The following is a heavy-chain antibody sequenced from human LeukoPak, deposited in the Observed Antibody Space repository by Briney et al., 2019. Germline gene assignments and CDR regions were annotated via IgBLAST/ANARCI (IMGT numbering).Heavy chain of an antibody. Sequence: ASVKVSCKASGYTFTGYYMHWVRQAPGQGLEWMGWLNPNSGGTNYAQKFQGRVTMTRDTSISTAYMELSRLRSDDTAVYYCARDPIVVVAAGGWFDPWGQGTLVTVSS. CDR3: ARDPIVVVAAGGWFDP. CDR2: LNPNSGGT. CDR1: GYTFTGYY. D-gene: IGHD2-15*01. J-gene: IGHJ5*02. V-gene: IGHV1-2*02.